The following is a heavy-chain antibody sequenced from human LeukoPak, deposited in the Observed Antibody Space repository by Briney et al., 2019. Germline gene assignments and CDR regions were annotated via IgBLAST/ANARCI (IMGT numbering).Heavy chain of an antibody. CDR2: IIPIFGTA. CDR1: GGTFSSYA. CDR3: ARDLGDFWSGYYIGY. D-gene: IGHD3-3*01. Sequence: SVKVSCKASGGTFSSYAISWVRQAPGQGLEWMRGIIPIFGTANYAQKFQGRVTITTDESTSTAYMELSSLRSEDTAVYYCARDLGDFWSGYYIGYWGRGTLVTVSS. J-gene: IGHJ4*02. V-gene: IGHV1-69*05.